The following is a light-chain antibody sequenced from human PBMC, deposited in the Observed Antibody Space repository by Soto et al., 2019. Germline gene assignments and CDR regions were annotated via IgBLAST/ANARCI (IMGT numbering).Light chain of an antibody. J-gene: IGKJ1*01. CDR2: GAS. CDR3: QQYGSSPWT. Sequence: EIVLTQSPGTLSLSPGERATLSCRASQSVSSSYLAWYQQKPGQAPRPLIYGASSRAIGIPDRFSGSGSGTDFTLTISRLEPADFAVDYCQQYGSSPWTFGQGTKVEIK. V-gene: IGKV3-20*01. CDR1: QSVSSSY.